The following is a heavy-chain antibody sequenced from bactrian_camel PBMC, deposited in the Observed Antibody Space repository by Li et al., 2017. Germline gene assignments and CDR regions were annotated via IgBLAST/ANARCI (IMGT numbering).Heavy chain of an antibody. CDR2: IRSEDGRT. J-gene: IGHJ4*01. D-gene: IGHD6*01. CDR1: GFTFSSFD. CDR3: AADSHKDVSDLRCDL. V-gene: IGHV3S40*01. Sequence: DVQLVESGGGLVQPGGSLRLSCAASGFTFSSFDMSWVRQPPGKGLEWVSGIRSEDGRTYYTDSVKGRFTIYEDNAKTAVYLQMRDLKPEDTASYYCAADSHKDVSDLRCDLWGQGTQVTVS.